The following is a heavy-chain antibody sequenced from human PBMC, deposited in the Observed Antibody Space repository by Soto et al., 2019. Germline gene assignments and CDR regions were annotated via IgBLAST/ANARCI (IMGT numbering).Heavy chain of an antibody. Sequence: PGGPLRLSCAASGFTFSNAWMSWVRQAPGKGLEWVGRIKSKTDGGTTDYAAPVKGRFTISRDDSKNTLYLQMNSLKTEDTAVYYCTTDPREYTIFGVVKPYFDYWGQGTLVTVSS. CDR2: IKSKTDGGTT. CDR1: GFTFSNAW. D-gene: IGHD3-3*01. CDR3: TTDPREYTIFGVVKPYFDY. J-gene: IGHJ4*02. V-gene: IGHV3-15*01.